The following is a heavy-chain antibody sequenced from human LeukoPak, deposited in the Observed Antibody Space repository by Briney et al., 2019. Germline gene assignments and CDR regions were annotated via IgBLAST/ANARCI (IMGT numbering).Heavy chain of an antibody. CDR2: IYYSGST. Sequence: SETLSLTGTVSGGSFSSGGYSWSWIRQHPGKGLEWIGYIYYSGSTYYNPSLKSRVTISVDTSKNQFSLKLSCVTAADTAVYYCARGGLRYYYYGMDVWGQGTTVTVSS. V-gene: IGHV4-31*03. CDR3: ARGGLRYYYYGMDV. CDR1: GGSFSSGGYS. J-gene: IGHJ6*02.